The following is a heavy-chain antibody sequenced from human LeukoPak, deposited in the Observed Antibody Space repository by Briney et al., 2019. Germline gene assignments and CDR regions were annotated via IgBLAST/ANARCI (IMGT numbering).Heavy chain of an antibody. CDR3: ASRYCTGGNCYIYH. J-gene: IGHJ4*02. Sequence: ASVKVSCKASGYTFTGYFIHWVRQAPGQGLEWMGWIDPNTGGTNYAQKFQGRVTMTRDTSISTAYMELSRLTSDDTAVYYCASRYCTGGNCYIYHWGQGTLVTVSS. CDR1: GYTFTGYF. D-gene: IGHD2-15*01. V-gene: IGHV1-2*02. CDR2: IDPNTGGT.